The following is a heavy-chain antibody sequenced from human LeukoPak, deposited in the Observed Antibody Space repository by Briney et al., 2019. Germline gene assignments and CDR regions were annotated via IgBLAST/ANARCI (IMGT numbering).Heavy chain of an antibody. CDR3: TRGGRYTRYYWQY. Sequence: GGSLRLSCVASELIFTDFCMTWVRHSRGKGLQWVATIKKDGSEQYYVDSVKGRFTISRDNAENTLYLHMNSLRAEDTAVYYCTRGGRYTRYYWQYWGLGTLVTVSS. CDR2: IKKDGSEQ. CDR1: ELIFTDFC. J-gene: IGHJ4*02. V-gene: IGHV3-7*01. D-gene: IGHD1-1*01.